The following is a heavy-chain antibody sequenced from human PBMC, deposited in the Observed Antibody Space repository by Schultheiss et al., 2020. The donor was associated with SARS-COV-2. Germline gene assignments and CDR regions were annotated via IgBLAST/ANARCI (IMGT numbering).Heavy chain of an antibody. J-gene: IGHJ2*01. CDR1: GGSISSSNW. CDR2: IYHSGST. CDR3: ARRHVIPIIRYFDL. V-gene: IGHV4-4*02. D-gene: IGHD5-24*01. Sequence: SETLSLTCTVSGGSISSSNWWSWVRQPPGKGLEWIGEIYHSGSTNYNPSLKSRVTISVDTSKNQFSLKLSSVTAADTAVYYCARRHVIPIIRYFDLWGRGTLVTVSS.